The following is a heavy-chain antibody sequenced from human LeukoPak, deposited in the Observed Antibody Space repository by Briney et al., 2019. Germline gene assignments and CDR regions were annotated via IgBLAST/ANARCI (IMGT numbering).Heavy chain of an antibody. CDR2: ISNEASIQ. Sequence: GGSLRLSCVASGFTFSNYGMHWVRQAPGKGLEWVAVISNEASIQYYADSVKGRFTISRDNSKNSLYLQMNSLRAEDTAVYYCARGSASRGGGSDFDYWGQGTLVTVSS. J-gene: IGHJ4*02. CDR3: ARGSASRGGGSDFDY. D-gene: IGHD2-15*01. V-gene: IGHV3-33*05. CDR1: GFTFSNYG.